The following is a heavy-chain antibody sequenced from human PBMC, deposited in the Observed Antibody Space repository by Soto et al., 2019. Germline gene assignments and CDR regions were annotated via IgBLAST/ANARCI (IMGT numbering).Heavy chain of an antibody. CDR3: ARYCSSTSCYVFPYYYGMDV. V-gene: IGHV3-33*01. J-gene: IGHJ6*02. CDR1: GFTFSSYG. CDR2: IWYDGSNK. D-gene: IGHD2-2*01. Sequence: PGGSLRLSCAASGFTFSSYGMHWVRQAPGKGLEWVAVIWYDGSNKYYADSVKGRFTISRDNSKNTLYLQMNSLRAEDTAVYYCARYCSSTSCYVFPYYYGMDVWGQGTTVTVSS.